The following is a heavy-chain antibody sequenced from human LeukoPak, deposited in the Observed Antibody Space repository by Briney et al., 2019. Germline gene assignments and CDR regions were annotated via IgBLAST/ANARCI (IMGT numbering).Heavy chain of an antibody. J-gene: IGHJ6*03. CDR1: GGSISSYY. V-gene: IGHV4-4*07. CDR2: IYSSGST. CDR3: ARSAGYYGAGSYASYYYYYYYMDV. Sequence: TSDTLSLTCTVSGGSISSYYWSWIRQPAGKGLEWIGRIYSSGSTTYNPSLKSRVTMSVDTSKNQFSLMLSSVADAETAVYYCARSAGYYGAGSYASYYYYYYYMDVWGKGTTVTISS. D-gene: IGHD3-10*01.